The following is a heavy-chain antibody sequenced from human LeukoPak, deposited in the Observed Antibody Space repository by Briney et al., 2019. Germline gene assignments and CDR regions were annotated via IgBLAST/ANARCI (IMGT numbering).Heavy chain of an antibody. Sequence: PGGSLRLSCAASGFTFSGSAIHWVRQSSGKGLEWVGHIDKKDNLYATTSAASVTGGFTISRDDSKNTAYLQMNSLKTEDTALYYCTRDSGTYNWLDPWGQGTLVTVSS. D-gene: IGHD1-26*01. CDR3: TRDSGTYNWLDP. CDR2: IDKKDNLYAT. CDR1: GFTFSGSA. J-gene: IGHJ5*02. V-gene: IGHV3-73*01.